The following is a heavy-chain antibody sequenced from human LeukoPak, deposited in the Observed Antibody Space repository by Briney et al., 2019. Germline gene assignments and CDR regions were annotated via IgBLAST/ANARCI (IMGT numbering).Heavy chain of an antibody. CDR1: GFTFSSYA. V-gene: IGHV3-23*01. D-gene: IGHD6-19*01. J-gene: IGHJ4*02. Sequence: PGGSLRLSCAASGFTFSSYAMSWVRQAPGKGLEWVSAISGSGGSTYYADSVKGRFTISRDNSKNTLYLQMNSLRAEDTAVYYCAKGVPLYSSGWYYFDCWGQGILVTVSS. CDR2: ISGSGGST. CDR3: AKGVPLYSSGWYYFDC.